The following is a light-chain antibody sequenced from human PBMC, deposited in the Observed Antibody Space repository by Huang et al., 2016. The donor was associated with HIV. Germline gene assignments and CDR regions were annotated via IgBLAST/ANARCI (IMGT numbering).Light chain of an antibody. V-gene: IGKV2-28*01. CDR3: MHAIKSPRT. CDR2: LGS. CDR1: QSLLNSNGYNY. Sequence: DIVMTQSPLSLSVTTGEPASISCRSSQSLLNSNGYNYLDWYFQKPGQSPQLLIYLGSNRASGVPDRFSGSGAGTDFTLKISRVEAEDVGVYYCMHAIKSPRTCGQGTKVEIK. J-gene: IGKJ1*01.